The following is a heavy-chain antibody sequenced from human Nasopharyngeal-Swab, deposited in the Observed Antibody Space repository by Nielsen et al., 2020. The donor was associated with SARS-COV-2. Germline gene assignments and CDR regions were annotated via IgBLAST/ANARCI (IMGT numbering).Heavy chain of an antibody. CDR3: ARGAGRSSGWSTTYYFDY. CDR2: MFHRGST. Sequence: SETLSLTCAVSGYSLSSGYYWGWIRQSPGKGLEWIGAMFHRGSTYLNPSLKSRVTISIDTSKNQFSLELSSVTAADTAVYYCARGAGRSSGWSTTYYFDYWGQGTLVTVSS. D-gene: IGHD6-19*01. CDR1: GYSLSSGYY. J-gene: IGHJ4*02. V-gene: IGHV4-38-2*01.